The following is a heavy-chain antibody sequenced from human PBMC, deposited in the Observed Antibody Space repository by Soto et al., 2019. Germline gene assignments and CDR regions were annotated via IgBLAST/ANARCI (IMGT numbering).Heavy chain of an antibody. CDR1: GVMFSSHG. Sequence: PGGSLRLSCAASGVMFSSHGMSWVRQAPGKGLEWVSSISSGGDLTYYADSVKGRFTVSRNNLKNTLSRQMDSLRAADTATYYCVKISQIGNWFFDYRGQGTLVTVSS. D-gene: IGHD3-9*01. V-gene: IGHV3-23*01. CDR3: VKISQIGNWFFDY. J-gene: IGHJ4*02. CDR2: ISSGGDLT.